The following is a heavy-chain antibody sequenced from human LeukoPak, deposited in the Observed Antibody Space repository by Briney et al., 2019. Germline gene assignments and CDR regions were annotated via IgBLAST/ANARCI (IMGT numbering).Heavy chain of an antibody. J-gene: IGHJ5*02. V-gene: IGHV4-34*01. CDR2: INHSGST. Sequence: SETLSLTCAVYGGSFSGYYWSWIRQPPGKGLEWIGEINHSGSTNYNPSLKSRVTISVDTSKNQFSLKLSSVTAADTAVYYCARRGVVPAAMWPLVGSNWFDPWGQGTLVTVSS. CDR3: ARRGVVPAAMWPLVGSNWFDP. CDR1: GGSFSGYY. D-gene: IGHD2-2*01.